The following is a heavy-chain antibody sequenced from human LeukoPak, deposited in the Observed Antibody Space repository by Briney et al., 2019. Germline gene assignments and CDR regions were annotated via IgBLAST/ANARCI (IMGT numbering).Heavy chain of an antibody. CDR2: ISAYNGNT. J-gene: IGHJ6*02. CDR1: GYTFTSYG. CDR3: ASHHGMDV. V-gene: IGHV1-18*01. Sequence: GASVKVSGMASGYTFTSYGISWVRQAPRQGLEWMGWISAYNGNTNYAQKLQGRVTMTTDTSTSTAYMELRSLGSDDTAVYYCASHHGMDVWGQGTTVTVSS.